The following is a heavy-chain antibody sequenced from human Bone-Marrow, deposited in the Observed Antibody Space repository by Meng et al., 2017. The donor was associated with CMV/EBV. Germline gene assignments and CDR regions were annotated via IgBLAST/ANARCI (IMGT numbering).Heavy chain of an antibody. V-gene: IGHV1-8*03. Sequence: ASVKVSCKASGYTFTNYDINWVRQATGQGLEWMGWMNPNSGNTGYAQKFQGRVTITGNTSISTAYMDLSSLRSEDTAVYYCARWGGYCSSTSCRDLGMDVWGQRTTVTVSS. CDR2: MNPNSGNT. D-gene: IGHD2-2*01. J-gene: IGHJ6*02. CDR1: GYTFTNYD. CDR3: ARWGGYCSSTSCRDLGMDV.